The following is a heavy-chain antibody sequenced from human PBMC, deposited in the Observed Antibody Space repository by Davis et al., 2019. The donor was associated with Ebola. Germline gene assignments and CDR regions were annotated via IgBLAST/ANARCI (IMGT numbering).Heavy chain of an antibody. V-gene: IGHV3-23*01. J-gene: IGHJ4*02. Sequence: PGGSLRLSCAASGFTFSSYAMSWVRQAPGKGLEWVSGISGSGGSTYYADSVKGRFTITRDNSKNTLFLQMNSLRSEETAVYYCARAVDHYGSGSYYTEEFFDCWGLGTLVTVSS. CDR3: ARAVDHYGSGSYYTEEFFDC. CDR2: ISGSGGST. CDR1: GFTFSSYA. D-gene: IGHD3-10*01.